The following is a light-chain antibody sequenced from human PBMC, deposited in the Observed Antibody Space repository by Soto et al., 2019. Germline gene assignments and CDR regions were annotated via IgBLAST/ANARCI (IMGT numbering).Light chain of an antibody. CDR3: QQTYSTPPT. V-gene: IGKV1-39*01. CDR1: QSVRTW. CDR2: DAS. Sequence: DIQLAQSPSTVSASVGDRVTITCRASQSVRTWLAWYQQKPGNAPKLVIYDASSLGSGVPSRFSGSGSGTDFTLIITGLQPEDFATDYCQQTYSTPPTFGQGTKVDIK. J-gene: IGKJ1*01.